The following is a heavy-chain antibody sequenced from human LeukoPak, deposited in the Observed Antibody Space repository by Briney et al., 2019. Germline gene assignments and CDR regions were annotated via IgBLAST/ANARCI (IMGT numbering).Heavy chain of an antibody. V-gene: IGHV3-66*01. Sequence: GGSLRLSCAASRFTVSSNYMSRVRQAPGKGLEGVSGIYSGGSIYYADSVKGRFTISRDNSRNTLYLQMNSLRAEDTAVYYCAGISPWGQGTLVTVSS. CDR1: RFTVSSNY. J-gene: IGHJ4*02. CDR3: AGISP. CDR2: IYSGGSI.